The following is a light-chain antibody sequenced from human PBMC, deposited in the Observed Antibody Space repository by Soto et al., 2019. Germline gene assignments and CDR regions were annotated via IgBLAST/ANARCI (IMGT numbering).Light chain of an antibody. Sequence: MVSQPADALSLSPGERATLSCRASQSVGQSLAWYQQIPGQAPRLLISGASTRATGIPDRISGSGSGTDFTLTISRLEPEDFAVYYCQQYGGSPRPFGQGTKV. CDR3: QQYGGSPRP. CDR2: GAS. J-gene: IGKJ1*01. V-gene: IGKV3-20*01. CDR1: QSVGQS.